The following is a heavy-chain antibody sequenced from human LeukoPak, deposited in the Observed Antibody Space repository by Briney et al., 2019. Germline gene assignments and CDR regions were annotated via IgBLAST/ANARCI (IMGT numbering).Heavy chain of an antibody. V-gene: IGHV1-8*01. J-gene: IGHJ4*02. CDR3: QVTMVRNSFDY. Sequence: ASVKVSCKASGYTFTSDDINWVRQAPGQGLEWMGWMNPNSGNTGSAQKFQGRITMTRKTSISTAYMELSSLRSEDTAVYYCQVTMVRNSFDYWGQGTLVAVSS. D-gene: IGHD3-10*01. CDR2: MNPNSGNT. CDR1: GYTFTSDD.